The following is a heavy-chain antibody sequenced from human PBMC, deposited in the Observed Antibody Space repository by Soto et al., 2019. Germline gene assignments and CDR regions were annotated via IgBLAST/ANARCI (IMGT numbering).Heavy chain of an antibody. Sequence: QVQLVESGGGVVQPGGSLRLSCVASGFTFSSYAIHWVRQAPGKGLEWVAVISYDGSNKFYADSVKGRFTISRDTSKNTLYLHMNSLNTEDTAVYYCAKDVTVDIVNTPGYWGQGTLVTVSS. CDR3: AKDVTVDIVNTPGY. CDR2: ISYDGSNK. CDR1: GFTFSSYA. J-gene: IGHJ4*02. D-gene: IGHD5-12*01. V-gene: IGHV3-30*18.